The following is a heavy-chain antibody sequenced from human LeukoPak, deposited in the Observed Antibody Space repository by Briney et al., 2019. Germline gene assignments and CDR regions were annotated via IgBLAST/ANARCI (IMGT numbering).Heavy chain of an antibody. D-gene: IGHD6-13*01. CDR1: SGSFSGYY. CDR3: ARAAGYSSSWYSGGYWYFDL. Sequence: PSETLSLTCAVDSGSFSGYYWSWIRQPPGKGLEWIGEINQSVRTNYNPSLKSRVTISVDTSKNQFSLKLSSVTAADTAVYYCARAAGYSSSWYSGGYWYFDLWGRGTLVTVSS. J-gene: IGHJ2*01. V-gene: IGHV4-34*01. CDR2: INQSVRT.